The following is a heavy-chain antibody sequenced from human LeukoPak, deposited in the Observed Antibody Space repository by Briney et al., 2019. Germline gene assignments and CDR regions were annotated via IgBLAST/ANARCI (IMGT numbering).Heavy chain of an antibody. CDR3: ARDSPVPNYYYGMDV. Sequence: PGGSLRLSCAASGFTFSNYAMHWVRQAPGKGLEYVSAISSNGGSTYYANSVKGRFTISRDNSKNTLYLQMNSLRAEDTAVCYCARDSPVPNYYYGMDVWGQGTTVTVSS. CDR1: GFTFSNYA. J-gene: IGHJ6*02. CDR2: ISSNGGST. V-gene: IGHV3-64*01.